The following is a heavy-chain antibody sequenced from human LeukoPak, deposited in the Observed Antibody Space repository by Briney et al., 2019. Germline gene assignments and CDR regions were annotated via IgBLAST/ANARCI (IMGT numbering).Heavy chain of an antibody. V-gene: IGHV3-48*01. D-gene: IGHD2-15*01. CDR3: VRVKGSYFDY. CDR2: ISSSGSAI. Sequence: GGSLRLSCAASGFTFSSYSMNWVRQAPGKGLEWVSYISSSGSAIYYVDSVKGRFTVSRDNAKNSLFLQMNSPRAEDTAVYYCVRVKGSYFDYWGQGALVTVSS. J-gene: IGHJ4*02. CDR1: GFTFSSYS.